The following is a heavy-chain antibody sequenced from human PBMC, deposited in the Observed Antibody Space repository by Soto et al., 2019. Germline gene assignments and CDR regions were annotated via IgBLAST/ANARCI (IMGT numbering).Heavy chain of an antibody. CDR3: ARTGPDCSGGSCPSHDAFDI. J-gene: IGHJ3*02. V-gene: IGHV1-18*01. D-gene: IGHD2-15*01. CDR1: GYTFTSYG. CDR2: ISAYNGNT. Sequence: ASVKVSCKASGYTFTSYGISWVRQAPGQGLEWMGWISAYNGNTNYAQKLQGRVTMTTDTSTSTAYMELRSLRSDDTAVYYCARTGPDCSGGSCPSHDAFDIWGQGTMVTVSS.